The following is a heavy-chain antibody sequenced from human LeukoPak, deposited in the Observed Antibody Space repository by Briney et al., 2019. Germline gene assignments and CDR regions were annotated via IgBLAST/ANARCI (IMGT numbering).Heavy chain of an antibody. V-gene: IGHV4-39*07. D-gene: IGHD5-18*01. CDR3: ATRTDTGAFDI. Sequence: SETLSLTCTVSGGSISSYYWGWIRQPPGKGLEWIGSIYYSGSTYYNPSLKSRVTISVDTSKNQFSLKLSSVTAADTAVYYCATRTDTGAFDIWGQGTMVTVSS. CDR2: IYYSGST. J-gene: IGHJ3*02. CDR1: GGSISSYY.